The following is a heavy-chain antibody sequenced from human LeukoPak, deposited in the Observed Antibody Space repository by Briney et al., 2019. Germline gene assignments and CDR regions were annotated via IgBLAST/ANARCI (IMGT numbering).Heavy chain of an antibody. V-gene: IGHV3-30*03. Sequence: GGSLRLSCAASGFTFSSYGMHWVRQAPGKGLEWVAVISYDGSNKYYADSVKGRFTISRDNAKNSLYLQMNSLRAEDTAVYYCARDSKSIQYQNWFDPWGQGTLVTVSS. CDR3: ARDSKSIQYQNWFDP. J-gene: IGHJ5*02. CDR2: ISYDGSNK. D-gene: IGHD2-2*01. CDR1: GFTFSSYG.